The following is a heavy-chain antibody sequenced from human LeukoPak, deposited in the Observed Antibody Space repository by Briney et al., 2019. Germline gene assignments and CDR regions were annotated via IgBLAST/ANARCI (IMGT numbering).Heavy chain of an antibody. CDR2: ISADTGNT. Sequence: ASVKVSCKSSGYTFTRYGISWVRQAPGQGLEWMAWISADTGNTNYAQKLQGRVTLTTDTSTNTAYMELRRLRSDDTAVYYCARMGFGNYDYVRGTYRTYNWFDPWGQGTLVTVSS. CDR3: ARMGFGNYDYVRGTYRTYNWFDP. CDR1: GYTFTRYG. V-gene: IGHV1-18*01. D-gene: IGHD3-16*02. J-gene: IGHJ5*02.